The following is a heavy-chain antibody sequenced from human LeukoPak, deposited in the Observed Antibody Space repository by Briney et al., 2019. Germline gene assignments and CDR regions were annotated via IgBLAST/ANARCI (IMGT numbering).Heavy chain of an antibody. J-gene: IGHJ4*02. CDR3: ARTVSAQTMVRGVHNYYFDY. CDR2: IAPYNGNT. V-gene: IGHV1-18*01. Sequence: ASVKVSCKASGYTFTSYGITWVRQAPGQGLEWMGWIAPYNGNTNYVQKLQGRVTMTTDTSTSTAYMELRSLRSDDTAVYYCARTVSAQTMVRGVHNYYFDYWGQGTLVTVSS. CDR1: GYTFTSYG. D-gene: IGHD3-10*01.